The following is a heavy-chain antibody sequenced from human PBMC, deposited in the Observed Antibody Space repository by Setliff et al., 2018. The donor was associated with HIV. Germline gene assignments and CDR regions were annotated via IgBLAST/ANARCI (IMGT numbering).Heavy chain of an antibody. D-gene: IGHD2-2*01. J-gene: IGHJ5*01. CDR3: ARHPVVPPTMPTFNVFDS. CDR2: VYGSGST. CDR1: GYSINSDYY. V-gene: IGHV4-38-2*01. Sequence: SETLSLTCSVSGYSINSDYYWGWIRQSPGKGLQWIGHVYGSGSTSYNPALKNRVVISVDRSEERFSLKMTSTTAADTALYYCARHPVVPPTMPTFNVFDSWGRGILVTVSS.